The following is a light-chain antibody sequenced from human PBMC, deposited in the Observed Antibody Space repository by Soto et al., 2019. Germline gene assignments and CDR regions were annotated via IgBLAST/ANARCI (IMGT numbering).Light chain of an antibody. CDR2: GAS. J-gene: IGKJ5*01. CDR3: HQYNNWPPIT. Sequence: EIEMTQSPATLSVSPGERATITCRASQSVSLNLAWYQQKPGKAPRLLIYGASTSATGIPARFSGRGSGTTFTLTTSSLQYDDYVVNYCHQYNNWPPITFGQGTKLEIK. CDR1: QSVSLN. V-gene: IGKV3-15*01.